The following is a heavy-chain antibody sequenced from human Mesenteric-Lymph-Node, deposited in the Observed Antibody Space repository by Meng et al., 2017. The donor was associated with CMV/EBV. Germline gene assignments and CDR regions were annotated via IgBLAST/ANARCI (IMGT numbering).Heavy chain of an antibody. Sequence: GGSLRLSCAASGFTFNHAWMSWVRQAPGKGLEWVSSISSSSSYIYYADSVKGRFTISRDNAKNSLYLQMNSLRAEDTAVYYCARGPYSSRRGSIRGAFDIWGQGTMVTVSS. D-gene: IGHD6-13*01. J-gene: IGHJ3*02. V-gene: IGHV3-21*01. CDR1: GFTFNHAW. CDR3: ARGPYSSRRGSIRGAFDI. CDR2: ISSSSSYI.